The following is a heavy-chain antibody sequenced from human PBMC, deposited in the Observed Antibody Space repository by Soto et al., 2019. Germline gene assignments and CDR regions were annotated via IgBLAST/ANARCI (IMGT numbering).Heavy chain of an antibody. CDR3: ARMSSSSSLDY. J-gene: IGHJ4*02. Sequence: GGSLRLSCAASGFTFSSYAMHWVRQAPGKGLEWVAVISYDGSNKYYADSVKGRFTISRDNSKNTLYLQMNSLRAEDTAVYYCARMSSSSSLDYWGQGTLVTVSS. CDR2: ISYDGSNK. CDR1: GFTFSSYA. V-gene: IGHV3-30-3*01. D-gene: IGHD6-6*01.